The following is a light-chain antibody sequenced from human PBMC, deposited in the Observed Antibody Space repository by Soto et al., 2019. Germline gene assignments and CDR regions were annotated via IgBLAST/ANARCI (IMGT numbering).Light chain of an antibody. J-gene: IGKJ2*01. CDR3: QQYNNWPRT. CDR1: QSISSD. V-gene: IGKV3-15*01. CDR2: GAS. Sequence: ETVMTQSPATLSVSPGERATLSCRASQSISSDLAWYQHKPGQAPRLLIYGASTTATGIPVRFSGSGSGTEFTLIISSLQSEDFAVYYCQQYNNWPRTFGQGTKLEIK.